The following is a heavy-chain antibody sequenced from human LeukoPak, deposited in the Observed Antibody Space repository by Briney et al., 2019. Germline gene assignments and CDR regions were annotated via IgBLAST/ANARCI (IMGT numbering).Heavy chain of an antibody. J-gene: IGHJ4*02. CDR2: ISGSGGST. V-gene: IGHV3-23*01. CDR3: AKDPFDYDSSGYYYYFDY. D-gene: IGHD3-22*01. Sequence: VGSLRLSCAASGFTFSSYAMSWVRQAPGKGLEWVSAISGSGGSTYYADSVKGRFTISRDNSKNTLYLQMNSLRAEDTAVYYCAKDPFDYDSSGYYYYFDYWGQGTLVTVSS. CDR1: GFTFSSYA.